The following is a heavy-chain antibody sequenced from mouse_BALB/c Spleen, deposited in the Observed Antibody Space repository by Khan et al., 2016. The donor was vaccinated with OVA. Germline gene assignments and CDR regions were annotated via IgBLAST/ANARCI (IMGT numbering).Heavy chain of an antibody. CDR1: GYTFTSYT. CDR3: EKDGAYYRNDGWFAY. J-gene: IGHJ3*01. CDR2: INPSNGYS. V-gene: IGHV1-4*01. Sequence: QVQLKQSGAELARPGASVKMSCMASGYTFTSYTIHWIQQRPGQGLEWIGYINPSNGYSNYNQNFKDKATFTADKSSTTPYMQLSSLTSDDSAVYDSEKDGAYYRNDGWFAYWGQGTLVTVSA. D-gene: IGHD2-14*01.